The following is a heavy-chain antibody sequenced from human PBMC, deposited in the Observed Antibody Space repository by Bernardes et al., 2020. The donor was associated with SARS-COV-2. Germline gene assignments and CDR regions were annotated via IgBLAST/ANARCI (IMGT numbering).Heavy chain of an antibody. CDR1: GESSRTFY. CDR2: INQSGST. D-gene: IGHD5-12*01. J-gene: IGHJ4*02. Sequence: SETLSLTCAVYGESSRTFYWSWIRRPPGKGLEWIGEINQSGSTNYIPSLKSRVTISLDMSKNQFSLKLRSATAADTAVYYCASGLVATPNRRWYELYYWGQGTPVTVSS. V-gene: IGHV4-34*01. CDR3: ASGLVATPNRRWYELYY.